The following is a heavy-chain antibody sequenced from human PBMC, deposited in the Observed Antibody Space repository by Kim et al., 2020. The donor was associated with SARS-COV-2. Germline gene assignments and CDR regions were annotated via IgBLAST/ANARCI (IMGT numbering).Heavy chain of an antibody. D-gene: IGHD3-10*01. Sequence: GESLKISCKASGYSFTTYLIGWVRQMPGKGLEWVGIINPSDSETRDSPPFQGQVTMSVDKSISTAYLQWSSLKPSDTAIYYCCSGSGSSLLYNIDIWGQGTAVTVS. CDR3: CSGSGSSLLYNIDI. J-gene: IGHJ6*02. V-gene: IGHV5-51*01. CDR1: GYSFTTYL. CDR2: INPSDSET.